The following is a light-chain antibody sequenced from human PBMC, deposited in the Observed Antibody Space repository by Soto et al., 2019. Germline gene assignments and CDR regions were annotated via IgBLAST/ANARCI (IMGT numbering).Light chain of an antibody. CDR1: QGISDS. CDR3: QHYNDHPFT. J-gene: IGKJ3*01. CDR2: DAS. V-gene: IGKV1-16*01. Sequence: DIQMTQSPSSLSASIGDRVTITCRASQGISDSLTWFQQRPGKVPKSLIYDASTLQSGVPSRFSGSGYETDFTLTINGLQPEDFGTYYCQHYNDHPFTFGPGTKVDIK.